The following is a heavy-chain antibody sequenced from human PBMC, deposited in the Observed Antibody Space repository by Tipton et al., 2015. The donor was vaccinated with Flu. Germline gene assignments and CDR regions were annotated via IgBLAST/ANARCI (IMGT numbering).Heavy chain of an antibody. CDR2: IRSNPYSGTT. CDR3: TRPSFNYGSGSYEDS. Sequence: SLRLSCKASGFRFYDYGMSWVRQAPGKGLEWVGFIRSNPYSGTTEYAASVKGRFTISRDDSKSIAYLQMNSLKSDDTAVYYCTRPSFNYGSGSYEDSWGQGTLVTVSS. J-gene: IGHJ4*02. CDR1: GFRFYDYG. D-gene: IGHD3-10*01. V-gene: IGHV3-49*04.